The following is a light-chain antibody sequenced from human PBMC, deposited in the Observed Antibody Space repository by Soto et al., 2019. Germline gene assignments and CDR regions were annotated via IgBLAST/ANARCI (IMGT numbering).Light chain of an antibody. Sequence: DIPMTQSPSTLSASVGDRVTITCRASQSISSWLAWYQQKPGKAPKLLIYKASSLESGVPSRFSGSGCGTEFTLTISRLQPDDFATYYCQQYNSYSWTFGQGTKVEIK. CDR3: QQYNSYSWT. J-gene: IGKJ1*01. CDR1: QSISSW. V-gene: IGKV1-5*03. CDR2: KAS.